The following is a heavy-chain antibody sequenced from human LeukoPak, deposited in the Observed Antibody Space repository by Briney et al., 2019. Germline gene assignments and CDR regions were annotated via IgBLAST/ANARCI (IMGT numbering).Heavy chain of an antibody. CDR1: GFTFSDHD. Sequence: SGGSLRLSCAASGFTFSDHDMHWVRQATGKGLEWVSAIGTAGDTYYTGSVKGRFTISRENAKNSLYLQMNSLRAGDTAVHYCARVAKERVGGVYYFDYWGQGTLVTVSS. J-gene: IGHJ4*02. D-gene: IGHD1-1*01. V-gene: IGHV3-13*01. CDR3: ARVAKERVGGVYYFDY. CDR2: IGTAGDT.